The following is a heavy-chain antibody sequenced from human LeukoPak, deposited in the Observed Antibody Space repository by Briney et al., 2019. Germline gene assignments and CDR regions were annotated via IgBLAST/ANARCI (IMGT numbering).Heavy chain of an antibody. CDR2: ISYDGSNK. CDR3: AKDYYYDSSGYYLDY. V-gene: IGHV3-30*18. J-gene: IGHJ4*02. Sequence: TGGSLRLSCAASGFTFSSYGMHWVRQAPGKGLEWVAVISYDGSNKYYADSVKGRFTIYRDNSKNTLYLQMNSLRAEDTAVYYCAKDYYYDSSGYYLDYWGQGTLVTVSS. CDR1: GFTFSSYG. D-gene: IGHD3-22*01.